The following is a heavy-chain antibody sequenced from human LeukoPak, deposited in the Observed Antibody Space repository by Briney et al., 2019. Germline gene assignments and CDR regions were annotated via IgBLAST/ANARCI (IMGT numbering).Heavy chain of an antibody. J-gene: IGHJ6*04. Sequence: VGSLRLSCAVSGFTFNNYGMSWVRQAPGKGLEWVSYISSSGSTIYYADSVKGRFTISRDNAKNSLYLQMNSLRAEDTAVYYCAELGITMIGGVWGKGTTVTISS. CDR3: AELGITMIGGV. D-gene: IGHD3-10*02. V-gene: IGHV3-48*04. CDR2: ISSSGSTI. CDR1: GFTFNNYG.